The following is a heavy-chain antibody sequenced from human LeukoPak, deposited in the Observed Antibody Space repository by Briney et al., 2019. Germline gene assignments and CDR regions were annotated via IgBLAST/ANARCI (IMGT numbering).Heavy chain of an antibody. Sequence: SETLSLTCTVSGGSISSYYWSWIRQPPGKGLEWIGYIYGSGYTNYNPSLKSRVTMSIDTSKNHFSLNLTSVTAADTATYYCARETSLAGFASGLGINYWGQGILVTVSS. CDR3: ARETSLAGFASGLGINY. J-gene: IGHJ4*02. D-gene: IGHD6-19*01. CDR1: GGSISSYY. CDR2: IYGSGYT. V-gene: IGHV4-59*01.